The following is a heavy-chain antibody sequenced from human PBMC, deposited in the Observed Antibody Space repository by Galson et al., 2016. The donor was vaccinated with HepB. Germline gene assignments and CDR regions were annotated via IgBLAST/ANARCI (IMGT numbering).Heavy chain of an antibody. D-gene: IGHD3-10*01. Sequence: SLRLSCAASGFSFSHSALTWVRQAPGKGPEWVSGISAGGEVTYDSDSLKGRFTISRDNSKNTLYLQMNSLRVEDTGSYYCAKEVRCGGWPLDYWSQGTLVTVS. J-gene: IGHJ4*02. CDR2: ISAGGEVT. V-gene: IGHV3-23*01. CDR3: AKEVRCGGWPLDY. CDR1: GFSFSHSA.